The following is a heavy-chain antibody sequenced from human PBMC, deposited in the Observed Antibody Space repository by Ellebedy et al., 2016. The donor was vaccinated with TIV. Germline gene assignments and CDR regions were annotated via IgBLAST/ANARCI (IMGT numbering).Heavy chain of an antibody. CDR3: AREGNYGGKSEIDY. Sequence: GESLKISCEASGFTFSTYWMHWVRQIPGKGLVWVSRIRGDGRITTYADSVRGRFTISRDNAMTTLYLQMNSLRAEDTAVYYCAREGNYGGKSEIDYWGRGTLVTVSS. CDR2: IRGDGRIT. J-gene: IGHJ4*02. CDR1: GFTFSTYW. D-gene: IGHD4-23*01. V-gene: IGHV3-74*01.